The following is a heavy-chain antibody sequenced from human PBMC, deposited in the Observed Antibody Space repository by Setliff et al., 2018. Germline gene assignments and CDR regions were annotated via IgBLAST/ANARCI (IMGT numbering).Heavy chain of an antibody. CDR2: ISAYTGNT. CDR1: GYTFSHSG. V-gene: IGHV1-18*01. CDR3: SRLVRYCTTTSCQRLSGDEY. Sequence: GASVKVSCKASGYTFSHSGITWVRQAPGQGLEWLGWISAYTGNTNYAQKLQGRVTMTTDASTNTAYMELRGLTSDDTAVYYCSRLVRYCTTTSCQRLSGDEYWGQGTLVTVSS. J-gene: IGHJ4*02. D-gene: IGHD2-2*01.